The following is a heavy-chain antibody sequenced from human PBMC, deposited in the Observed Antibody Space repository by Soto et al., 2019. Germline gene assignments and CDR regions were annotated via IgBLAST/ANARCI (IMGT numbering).Heavy chain of an antibody. CDR3: TIGSTSNYDFWSGYSYYGMDV. V-gene: IGHV3-15*07. J-gene: IGHJ6*02. CDR2: IKSKTDGGTT. CDR1: GFTFSNAW. Sequence: GGSLRLSCAASGFTFSNAWMNWFRQAPGKGLEWVGRIKSKTDGGTTDYAAPVKGRFTISRDDSKNTLYLQMNSLKTEETAVYYCTIGSTSNYDFWSGYSYYGMDVWGQGTTVTVSS. D-gene: IGHD3-3*01.